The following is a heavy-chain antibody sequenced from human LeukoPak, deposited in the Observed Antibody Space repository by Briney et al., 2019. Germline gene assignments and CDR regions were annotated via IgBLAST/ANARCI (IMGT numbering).Heavy chain of an antibody. J-gene: IGHJ4*02. CDR2: INPNSGGT. CDR3: ARRGEGYNFAY. CDR1: GYTFTDYY. V-gene: IGHV1-2*02. Sequence: ASVKVSCKASGYTFTDYYLHWVRQAPGQGREWMGWINPNSGGTEYAQKFQGRVTMTRDTSISTAYMELSSLRSDDTAVYYCARRGEGYNFAYWGQGTLVTVSS. D-gene: IGHD5-24*01.